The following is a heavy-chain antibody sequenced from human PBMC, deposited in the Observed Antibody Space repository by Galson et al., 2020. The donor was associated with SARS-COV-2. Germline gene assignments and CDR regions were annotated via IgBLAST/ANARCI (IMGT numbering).Heavy chain of an antibody. CDR1: GFTFSSYA. Sequence: GGSQRLSCVASGFTFSSYAMHWVRQAPGKGLEWVAVISYDGSNKYYADSVKGRFTISRDNSKNTLYLQMHSLSAEDTAVYYCAGMYSGSYDGHFDYWGQGTLVTVSS. V-gene: IGHV3-30*04. CDR2: ISYDGSNK. D-gene: IGHD1-26*01. CDR3: AGMYSGSYDGHFDY. J-gene: IGHJ4*02.